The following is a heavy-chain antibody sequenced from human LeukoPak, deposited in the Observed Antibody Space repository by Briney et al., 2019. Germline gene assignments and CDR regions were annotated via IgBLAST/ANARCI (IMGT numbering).Heavy chain of an antibody. D-gene: IGHD3-22*01. V-gene: IGHV4-34*01. CDR1: GGSFSGYY. J-gene: IGHJ6*02. CDR3: ARGRFSGYHHYYGMDV. Sequence: PSETLSLTCAVYGGSFSGYYWSWIRQPPGKGLEWIGEINHSGSTNYNPSLKSRVTISVDTSKNQFSLKLSSVTAADTAVYYCARGRFSGYHHYYGMDVWGQGTTVTVSS. CDR2: INHSGST.